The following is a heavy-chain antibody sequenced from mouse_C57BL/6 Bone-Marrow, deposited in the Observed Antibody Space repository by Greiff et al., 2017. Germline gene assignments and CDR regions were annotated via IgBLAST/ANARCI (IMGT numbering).Heavy chain of an antibody. V-gene: IGHV1-76*01. D-gene: IGHD2-10*01. CDR3: AREDPYDGNYVDCYFAY. Sequence: QVQLQQSGAELVRPGASVKLSCKASGYTFTDYYINWVKQRPGQGLEWIARIYPGSGNTYYNEKFKGKATLTAEKSSSTAYMQLRSLTSEDSAVYFCAREDPYDGNYVDCYFAYWGQGTTLTVSS. J-gene: IGHJ2*01. CDR2: IYPGSGNT. CDR1: GYTFTDYY.